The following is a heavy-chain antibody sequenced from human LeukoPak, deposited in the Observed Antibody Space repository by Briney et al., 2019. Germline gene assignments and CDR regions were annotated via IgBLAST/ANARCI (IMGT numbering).Heavy chain of an antibody. D-gene: IGHD5-18*01. CDR2: INHSGST. CDR1: GGSFSGYY. Sequence: KPSETLSLTCAVYGGSFSGYYWSWIRQPPGKGLEWIGEINHSGSTNYNPSLKSRVTISVDTSKNQFSLKLSSVTAADTAVYYCARGYSYGYTVPLDYWGQGTLVTVSS. CDR3: ARGYSYGYTVPLDY. J-gene: IGHJ4*02. V-gene: IGHV4-34*01.